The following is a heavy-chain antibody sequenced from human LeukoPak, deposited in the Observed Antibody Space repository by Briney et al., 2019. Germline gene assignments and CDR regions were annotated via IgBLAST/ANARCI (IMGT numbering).Heavy chain of an antibody. CDR1: GFTFSSYS. D-gene: IGHD6-19*01. J-gene: IGHJ5*01. CDR3: AKDSRIVPVGSGWSPTDS. CDR2: ISSSSSYI. Sequence: GGSLRLSCAASGFTFSSYSMNWVRQAPGKGLEWVSSISSSSSYIYYADSVKGRFTVSRDNSKNTLCLQMNSLRAEDTAVYYCAKDSRIVPVGSGWSPTDSWGQGTLVTVSS. V-gene: IGHV3-21*01.